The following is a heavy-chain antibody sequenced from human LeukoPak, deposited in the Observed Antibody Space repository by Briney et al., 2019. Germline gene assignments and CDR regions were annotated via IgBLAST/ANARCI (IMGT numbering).Heavy chain of an antibody. V-gene: IGHV5-51*01. Sequence: GESLKISCKGSGYSFTSYWIGWVRQMPGKGLEWMGIIYPGDSDTRYSPSLQGQVTISADKSISAAYLQWSSLKASDTAMYYCASPGGSSWSSFDYWGQGTLVTVSS. D-gene: IGHD6-13*01. CDR3: ASPGGSSWSSFDY. J-gene: IGHJ4*02. CDR2: IYPGDSDT. CDR1: GYSFTSYW.